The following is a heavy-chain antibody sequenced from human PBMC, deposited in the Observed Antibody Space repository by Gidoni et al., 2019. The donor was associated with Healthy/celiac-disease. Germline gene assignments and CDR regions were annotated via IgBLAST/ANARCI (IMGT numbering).Heavy chain of an antibody. D-gene: IGHD6-19*01. J-gene: IGHJ2*01. Sequence: EVQLVESGGGLVQPGGSLNLSWAASGFTLSGSPIHWVRQPSGKGLEWVGRIRSKANSYATAYAASVKGRFTISRDDSKNTAYLQMNSLKTEDTAVYYCTRHGPDYPGYSSGWLNSHWYFDLWGRGTLVTVSS. CDR3: TRHGPDYPGYSSGWLNSHWYFDL. CDR2: IRSKANSYAT. V-gene: IGHV3-73*02. CDR1: GFTLSGSP.